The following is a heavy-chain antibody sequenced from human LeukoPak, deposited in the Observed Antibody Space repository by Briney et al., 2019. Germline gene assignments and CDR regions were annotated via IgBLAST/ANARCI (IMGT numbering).Heavy chain of an antibody. D-gene: IGHD3-22*01. Sequence: SETLSPTCAVSGGSISSGGYSWSWIRQPPGKGLEWIGYIYHSGSTYYNPSLKSRVTISVDRSKNQFSLKLSSVTAADTAVYYCARGGDSSGYYYPIDYWGQGTLVTVSS. CDR2: IYHSGST. V-gene: IGHV4-30-2*01. CDR1: GGSISSGGYS. J-gene: IGHJ4*02. CDR3: ARGGDSSGYYYPIDY.